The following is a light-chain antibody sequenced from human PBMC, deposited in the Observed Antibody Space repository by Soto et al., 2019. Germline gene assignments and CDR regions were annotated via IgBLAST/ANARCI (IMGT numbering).Light chain of an antibody. CDR2: DAS. J-gene: IGKJ1*01. V-gene: IGKV3-11*01. CDR3: QQRGNWPWT. Sequence: IVLTQSPATLSLSPGERATLSCRASQSVSSFLVWYQQKPGQAPRLLISDASNRATGIPGRFSGSGSGTDFSLTISSLEPEDFAFYYCQQRGNWPWTFGQGTKVEI. CDR1: QSVSSF.